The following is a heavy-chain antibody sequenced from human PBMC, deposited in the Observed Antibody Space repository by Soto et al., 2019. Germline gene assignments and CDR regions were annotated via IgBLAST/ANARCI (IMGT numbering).Heavy chain of an antibody. J-gene: IGHJ4*02. D-gene: IGHD4-4*01. CDR1: GFSLNTSGVG. CDR3: AHRPYRDDPIDY. Sequence: QITLKESGPTLVKPTQTLTLTCTFSGFSLNTSGVGVGWIRQPPGKALEWLAIIYWDDDKRYSPSLKSRLTITKDTSKTQVVITMTSMDPVDTGTYYCAHRPYRDDPIDYWGQGTLVTVSS. CDR2: IYWDDDK. V-gene: IGHV2-5*02.